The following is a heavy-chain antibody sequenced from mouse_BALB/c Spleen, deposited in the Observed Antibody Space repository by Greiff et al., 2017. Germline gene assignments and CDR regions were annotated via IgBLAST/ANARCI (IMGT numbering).Heavy chain of an antibody. V-gene: IGHV5-6*01. D-gene: IGHD1-1*01. CDR1: GFTFSSYG. J-gene: IGHJ4*01. CDR2: ISSGGSYT. Sequence: EVQGVESGGDLVKPGGSLKLSCAASGFTFSSYGMSWVRQTPDKRLEWVATISSGGSYTYYPDSVKGRFTISRDNAKNTLYLQMSSLKSEDTAMYYCARRYYGSSNYAMDYWGQGTSVTVSS. CDR3: ARRYYGSSNYAMDY.